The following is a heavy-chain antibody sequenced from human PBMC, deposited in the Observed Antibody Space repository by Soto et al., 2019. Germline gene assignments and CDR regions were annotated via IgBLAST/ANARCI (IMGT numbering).Heavy chain of an antibody. CDR2: MNPNSGNT. CDR1: GYTFTSYD. D-gene: IGHD6-6*01. Sequence: QVQLVQSGAEVKKPGASVKVSCKASGYTFTSYDINWVRQATGQGLEWMGWMNPNSGNTGYAQKCQGTVTMTRNTSISTAYMELSSLRSEDTAVYYCARAIAARPNYYYYYGMDVWGQGTTVTVSS. J-gene: IGHJ6*02. V-gene: IGHV1-8*01. CDR3: ARAIAARPNYYYYYGMDV.